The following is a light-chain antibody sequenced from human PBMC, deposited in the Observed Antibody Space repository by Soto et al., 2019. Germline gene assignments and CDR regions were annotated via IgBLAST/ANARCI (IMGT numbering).Light chain of an antibody. V-gene: IGLV1-44*01. Sequence: QSVLTQPPSASGTPGQRVTISCSGSTSNIGTNAVNWYQQLPGTAPKLLLYANNQRPSGVPDRFSGSRSGTSASLAISGFQSEDEADYYCAAWDDSLNGRVFGGGTKLTVL. CDR3: AAWDDSLNGRV. CDR2: ANN. J-gene: IGLJ2*01. CDR1: TSNIGTNA.